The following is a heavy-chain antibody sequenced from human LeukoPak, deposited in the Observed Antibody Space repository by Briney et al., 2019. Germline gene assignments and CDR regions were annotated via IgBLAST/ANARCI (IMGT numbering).Heavy chain of an antibody. CDR2: ISTYNGNT. Sequence: ASVKVSCKASGCTFTSYGISWVRQAPGQGLEWMGWISTYNGNTNYAQKLQGRVTMTTDTSTNTAYMELRSLRSDDTAVYYCARDNCSGGSCYYDYWGQGTLVTVSS. CDR1: GCTFTSYG. V-gene: IGHV1-18*04. J-gene: IGHJ4*02. D-gene: IGHD2-15*01. CDR3: ARDNCSGGSCYYDY.